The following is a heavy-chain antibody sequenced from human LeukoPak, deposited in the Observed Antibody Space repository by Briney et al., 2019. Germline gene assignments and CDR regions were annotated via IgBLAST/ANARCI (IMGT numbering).Heavy chain of an antibody. J-gene: IGHJ4*02. V-gene: IGHV4-31*03. D-gene: IGHD6-13*01. Sequence: SETLSLTCTVSGDSMSNGGYFWSWIRQHPGKGLEWIGYIYYTGSTTYNPSLQSRVTISVDTSKNNFSLRLNPVTAADTAVYFCARQNHYTAAAGWYFDYWGQGTLVTVSS. CDR3: ARQNHYTAAAGWYFDY. CDR2: IYYTGST. CDR1: GDSMSNGGYF.